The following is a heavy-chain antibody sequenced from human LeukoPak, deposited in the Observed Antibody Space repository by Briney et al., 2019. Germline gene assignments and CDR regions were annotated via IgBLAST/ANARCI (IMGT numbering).Heavy chain of an antibody. CDR2: ISGGGDIT. CDR3: VREDTPATANY. J-gene: IGHJ4*02. CDR1: GFNFANHA. V-gene: IGHV3-23*01. D-gene: IGHD2-21*02. Sequence: GGSLRLTCAAAGFNFANHAMSWVRQTPGKGLEWVSAISGGGDITYYADSVKGRFTISRDNSKDTLFLQMHSLRPGDTAVYYCVREDTPATANYWGQGTLVTISS.